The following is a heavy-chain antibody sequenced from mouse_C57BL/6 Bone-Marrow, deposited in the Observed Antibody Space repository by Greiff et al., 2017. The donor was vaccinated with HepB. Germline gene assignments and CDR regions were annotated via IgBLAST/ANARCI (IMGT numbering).Heavy chain of an antibody. CDR1: GYTFTSYG. CDR3: ARCYYYGSYYFDY. D-gene: IGHD1-1*01. Sequence: QVQLKESGAELARPGASVKLSCKASGYTFTSYGISWVKQRTGQGLEWIGEIYPRSGNTYYNEKFKGKATLTADKSSSTAYMQLRSLTSEDSAVYFCARCYYYGSYYFDYWGQGTTLTVSS. CDR2: IYPRSGNT. V-gene: IGHV1-81*01. J-gene: IGHJ2*01.